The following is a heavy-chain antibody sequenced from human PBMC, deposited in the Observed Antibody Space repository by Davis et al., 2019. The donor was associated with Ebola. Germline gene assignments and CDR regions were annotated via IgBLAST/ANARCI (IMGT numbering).Heavy chain of an antibody. CDR2: INPNSGGA. D-gene: IGHD3-10*01. V-gene: IGHV1-2*02. Sequence: ASVKVSCKASGYTSTDYYVHWVRQAPGQGLEWMGWINPNSGGAYYAQKFQGRVTITADESTSTAYMELSSLRSEDTAVYYCARGPSGGWVPWGWFDPWGQGTLVTVSS. CDR1: GYTSTDYY. J-gene: IGHJ5*02. CDR3: ARGPSGGWVPWGWFDP.